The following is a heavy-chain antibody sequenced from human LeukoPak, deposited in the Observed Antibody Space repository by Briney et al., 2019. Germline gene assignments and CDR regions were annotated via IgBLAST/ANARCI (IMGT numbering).Heavy chain of an antibody. J-gene: IGHJ6*03. V-gene: IGHV3-73*01. CDR2: IRSKANSYAT. CDR3: TRGQGLRGYYYYYYMDV. Sequence: GGSLRLSCAASGFTFSGSTMNWVRQASGKGLEWVGRIRSKANSYATAYAASVKGRFTISRDDSKNTAYLQMNSLKTEDTAVYYCTRGQGLRGYYYYYYMDVWGKGTTVTISS. D-gene: IGHD5-18*01. CDR1: GFTFSGST.